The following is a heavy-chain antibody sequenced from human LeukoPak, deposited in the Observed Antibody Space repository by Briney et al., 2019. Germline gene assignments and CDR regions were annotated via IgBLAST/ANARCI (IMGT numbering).Heavy chain of an antibody. Sequence: SVTVSCKASGGTFSSYAISWVRQAPGQGLEWMGGIIPIFGTANYAQKFQGRVTITADESTSTAYMELSSLRSDDTAVYYCAREDYYDSKEFDYWGRGTLVTVSS. CDR2: IIPIFGTA. CDR3: AREDYYDSKEFDY. J-gene: IGHJ4*02. V-gene: IGHV1-69*13. D-gene: IGHD3-22*01. CDR1: GGTFSSYA.